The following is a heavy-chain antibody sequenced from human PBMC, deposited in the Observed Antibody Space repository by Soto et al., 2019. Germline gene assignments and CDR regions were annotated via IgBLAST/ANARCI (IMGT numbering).Heavy chain of an antibody. V-gene: IGHV3-23*01. CDR1: GFTFSSYA. Sequence: GGSLRLSCAASGFTFSSYAMSWVRQAPGKGLEWVSAISGSGGSTYYADSVEGRFTISRDNSKNTLYLQMNSLRAEDTAVYYCAKDRLPYSSGWYYFDYWGQGTLVTVSS. D-gene: IGHD6-19*01. CDR3: AKDRLPYSSGWYYFDY. J-gene: IGHJ4*02. CDR2: ISGSGGST.